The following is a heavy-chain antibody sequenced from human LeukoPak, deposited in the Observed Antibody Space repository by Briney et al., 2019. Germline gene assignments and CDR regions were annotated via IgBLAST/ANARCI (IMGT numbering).Heavy chain of an antibody. D-gene: IGHD7-27*01. V-gene: IGHV4-59*01. CDR2: ISYSGST. CDR3: ARARNWGFLGY. Sequence: SETLSLTCTVSGGSISSYYWSWIRLPPGKGLEWIGYISYSGSTNYNPSLKSRVTISVDTSKNQFSLKLSSVTAADTAVYYCARARNWGFLGYWGQGTLVTVS. CDR1: GGSISSYY. J-gene: IGHJ4*02.